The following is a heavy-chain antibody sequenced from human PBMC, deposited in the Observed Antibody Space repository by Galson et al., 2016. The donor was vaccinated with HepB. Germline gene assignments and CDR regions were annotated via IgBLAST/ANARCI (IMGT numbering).Heavy chain of an antibody. V-gene: IGHV1-46*01. CDR1: GYTFTRYY. CDR2: INTSGWST. D-gene: IGHD3-9*01. J-gene: IGHJ4*02. Sequence: SVKVSCKASGYTFTRYYIHWVRQAPGQGLQWMGVINTSGWSTSYAQKFQGRVTMTTDTSTGTAFMELRSLTSDDTAVYFCATGRDYDILTGYPFDFWGQGTLVSVSS. CDR3: ATGRDYDILTGYPFDF.